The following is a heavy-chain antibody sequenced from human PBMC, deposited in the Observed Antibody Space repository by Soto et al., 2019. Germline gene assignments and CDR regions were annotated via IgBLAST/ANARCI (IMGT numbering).Heavy chain of an antibody. D-gene: IGHD3-10*01. CDR3: AREGGGHYYGAGSYSWFDP. Sequence: SETRSLTCAVYGESMSGYYCSWIRQPQGKGLEWIGEIHHIGSPNINPALKSRVTISVDTSKNQFSLKLSSVTAADTAVYYCAREGGGHYYGAGSYSWFDPWGQGTLGTVSS. CDR2: IHHIGSP. J-gene: IGHJ5*02. CDR1: GESMSGYY. V-gene: IGHV4-34*01.